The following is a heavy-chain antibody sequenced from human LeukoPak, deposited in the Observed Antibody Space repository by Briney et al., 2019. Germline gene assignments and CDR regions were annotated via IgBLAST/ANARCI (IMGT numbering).Heavy chain of an antibody. CDR2: IGQDGSEN. J-gene: IGHJ4*02. Sequence: GGSLRLSCAASGFTFSNSWMNWVRQAPGKWLEWVASIGQDGSENYYVDSVKGRFTISRDNAKNSLYLQMNSLRVEDTAVYYCATGGGWYFDYWGQGALITASS. CDR3: ATGGGWYFDY. V-gene: IGHV3-7*01. D-gene: IGHD6-19*01. CDR1: GFTFSNSW.